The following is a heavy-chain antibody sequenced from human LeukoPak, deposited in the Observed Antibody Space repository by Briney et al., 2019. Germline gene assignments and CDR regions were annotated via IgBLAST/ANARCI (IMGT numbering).Heavy chain of an antibody. J-gene: IGHJ4*02. CDR1: GGSISSYY. Sequence: SGTLSLTCTVSGGSISSYYWSWIRQPPGKGLEWIGYIYYSGSTNYNPSLKSRVTISVDTSKNQFSLKLSSVTAADTAVYYCTSVTRYCSGGSCYYFLDYWGQGTLVTVSS. CDR3: TSVTRYCSGGSCYYFLDY. CDR2: IYYSGST. V-gene: IGHV4-59*01. D-gene: IGHD2-15*01.